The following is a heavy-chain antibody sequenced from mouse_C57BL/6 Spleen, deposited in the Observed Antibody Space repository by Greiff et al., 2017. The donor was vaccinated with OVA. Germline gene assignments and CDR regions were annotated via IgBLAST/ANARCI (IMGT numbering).Heavy chain of an antibody. CDR1: GYTFTDYN. CDR2: INPNNGGT. J-gene: IGHJ1*03. CDR3: ARGGDTTDWYFDD. D-gene: IGHD2-12*01. V-gene: IGHV1-18*01. Sequence: VQLQQSGPELVKPGASVKIPCKASGYTFTDYNLDWVKQSHGKSLEWIGDINPNNGGTIYNQKFTGKATLTVDKSSSTAYMELRSLTAEETAVYYCARGGDTTDWYFDDWGKGTTVTVSS.